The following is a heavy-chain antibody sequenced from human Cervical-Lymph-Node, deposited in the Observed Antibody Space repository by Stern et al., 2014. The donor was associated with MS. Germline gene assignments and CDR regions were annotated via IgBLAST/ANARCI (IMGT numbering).Heavy chain of an antibody. D-gene: IGHD6-19*01. V-gene: IGHV1-18*01. Sequence: QMQLVQSGAEVKKPGASVKVSCKSSGYTFTNYGISWVRQAPGQGLEWMGWISGHNDDTNYVEKFQGRVTMTTDTSTSTAYMELRSLRSDDTAVYYCARDPRVAVAGTGGGFDPWGQGTLVTVSS. CDR3: ARDPRVAVAGTGGGFDP. CDR2: ISGHNDDT. J-gene: IGHJ5*02. CDR1: GYTFTNYG.